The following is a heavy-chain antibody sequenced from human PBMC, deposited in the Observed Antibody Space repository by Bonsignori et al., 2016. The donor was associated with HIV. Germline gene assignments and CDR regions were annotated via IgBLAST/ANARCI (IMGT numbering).Heavy chain of an antibody. D-gene: IGHD3-22*01. Sequence: VRQAPGKGLEWVSSISSSSSYIYYADSVKGRFTISRDNAKNSLYLQMNSLRAEDTAVYYCARGDYYDSSGLDYWGQGTLVTVSS. CDR3: ARGDYYDSSGLDY. V-gene: IGHV3-21*01. J-gene: IGHJ4*02. CDR2: ISSSSSYI.